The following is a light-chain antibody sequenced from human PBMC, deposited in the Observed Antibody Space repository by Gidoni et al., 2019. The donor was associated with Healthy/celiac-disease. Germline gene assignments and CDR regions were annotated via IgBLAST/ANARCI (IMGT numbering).Light chain of an antibody. CDR2: DAS. Sequence: EIVLTQSPATLSLSPGERATLSCRASQSVSRYLAWYQQKPGQAPRLLIYDASNRATGIPARCSGSGSGTDFTLTISSREPEDFAVYYCQQRSNWPLTFGGGTKVEI. CDR3: QQRSNWPLT. V-gene: IGKV3-11*01. J-gene: IGKJ4*01. CDR1: QSVSRY.